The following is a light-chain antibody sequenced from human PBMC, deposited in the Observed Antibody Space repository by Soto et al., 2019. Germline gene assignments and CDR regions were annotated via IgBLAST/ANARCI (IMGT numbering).Light chain of an antibody. CDR2: SAS. V-gene: IGKV3-11*01. CDR3: QQRTNWPPT. J-gene: IGKJ4*01. Sequence: EIVLTQSPATLSLSPGERATLSCRASQSVRNDLVWYHQKPGQAPRVLIYSASNRATGIPARFSGSGSGTDLTLTISSPEPGDFAVYYCQQRTNWPPTLGGGTKVEMK. CDR1: QSVRND.